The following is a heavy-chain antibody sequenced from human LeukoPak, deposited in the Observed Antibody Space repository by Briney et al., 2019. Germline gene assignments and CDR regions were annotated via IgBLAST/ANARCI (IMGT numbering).Heavy chain of an antibody. Sequence: SETLSLTCTVSGYSISSGYYWGWIRQPPGKGLEYIGNIYHSGSTYYNPSLKSRVTISVDTSKNQFSLQLSSVTAADTAVYYCARGRTGYHLLPTKKDYSYYYMDVWDKGTTVTVSS. CDR2: IYHSGST. CDR1: GYSISSGYY. D-gene: IGHD2-2*01. V-gene: IGHV4-38-2*02. CDR3: ARGRTGYHLLPTKKDYSYYYMDV. J-gene: IGHJ6*03.